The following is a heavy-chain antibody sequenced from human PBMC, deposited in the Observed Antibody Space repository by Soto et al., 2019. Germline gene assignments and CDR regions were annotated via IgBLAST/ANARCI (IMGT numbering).Heavy chain of an antibody. D-gene: IGHD6-19*01. CDR2: ISAYNGNT. J-gene: IGHJ4*02. CDR1: VYTFTSYG. Sequence: ASVKVSCKASVYTFTSYGISWVRQAPGQGLEWMGWISAYNGNTNYAQKLQGRVTMTTDTSTSTAYMELRSLRSDDTAVYYCARGEYSSGWYPQPVDYWGQGTLVTVSS. V-gene: IGHV1-18*01. CDR3: ARGEYSSGWYPQPVDY.